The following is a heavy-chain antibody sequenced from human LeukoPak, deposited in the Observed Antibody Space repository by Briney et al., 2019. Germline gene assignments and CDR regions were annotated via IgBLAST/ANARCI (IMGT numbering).Heavy chain of an antibody. CDR2: IFPIDSET. Sequence: GESLKISCKASGYSFSSDWIAWVRQMPGKGLEWMGIIFPIDSETTYSPSFQRKVPISADKSISTSYLQWSSLKASDSAMYYCTRGCSGGSCSRDAMDVWGQGTMVTVSS. CDR1: GYSFSSDW. CDR3: TRGCSGGSCSRDAMDV. D-gene: IGHD2-15*01. V-gene: IGHV5-51*01. J-gene: IGHJ6*02.